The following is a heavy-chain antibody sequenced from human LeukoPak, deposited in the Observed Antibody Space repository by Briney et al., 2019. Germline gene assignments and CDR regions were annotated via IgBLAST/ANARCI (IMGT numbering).Heavy chain of an antibody. Sequence: SETLSLTCSVSGASINNNDYYWDWIRQPPGTGLEWIGALSYSGNTYYNPSLKSRVTISVDTSKNQFSLRLRSVIAADTALYFCARRTSHPVGAVDYWGQGTLVTVAS. CDR3: ARRTSHPVGAVDY. CDR2: LSYSGNT. CDR1: GASINNNDYY. J-gene: IGHJ4*02. V-gene: IGHV4-39*01.